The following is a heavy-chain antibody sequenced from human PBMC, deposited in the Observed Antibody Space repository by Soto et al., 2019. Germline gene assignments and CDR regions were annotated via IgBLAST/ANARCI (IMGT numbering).Heavy chain of an antibody. CDR1: GYTFTGYY. J-gene: IGHJ4*02. V-gene: IGHV1-2*04. Sequence: QVPLVQSGAEVKKPGASVKVSCKASGYTFTGYYMHWVRQAPGQGLEWMGWINPNSGGTNYAQKFQGWVTMTRDTSISTAYMELSRLRSDDTAVYYCARAYGDCSGGSCYVVGYWGQGTLVTVSS. CDR2: INPNSGGT. CDR3: ARAYGDCSGGSCYVVGY. D-gene: IGHD2-15*01.